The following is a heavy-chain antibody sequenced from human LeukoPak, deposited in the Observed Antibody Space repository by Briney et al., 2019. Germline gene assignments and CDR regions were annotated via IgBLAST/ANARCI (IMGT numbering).Heavy chain of an antibody. CDR2: INHSGST. CDR3: ARCNHCSSTSCYQGYYYYGMDV. Sequence: SQTLSLTCTVSSGSISSGGYYWSWIRQPPGKGLEWIGEINHSGSTNYNPSLKSRVTISVDTSKNQFSLKPSSVTAADTAVYYCARCNHCSSTSCYQGYYYYGMDVWGQGTTVTVSS. V-gene: IGHV4-30-2*01. J-gene: IGHJ6*02. D-gene: IGHD2-2*01. CDR1: SGSISSGGYY.